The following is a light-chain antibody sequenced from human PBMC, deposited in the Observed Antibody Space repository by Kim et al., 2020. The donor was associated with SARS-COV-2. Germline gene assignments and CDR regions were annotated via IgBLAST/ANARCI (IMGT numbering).Light chain of an antibody. CDR2: AAS. J-gene: IGKJ1*01. V-gene: IGKV1-8*01. Sequence: ASRGDRVTITCRASQAVSTHLAWYQQEPGKAPKLLMYAASTLQSGVPSRFSGSGSGTDFTLTISCLQSEDFATYYCQQYYTYPRTFGQGTKVDIK. CDR1: QAVSTH. CDR3: QQYYTYPRT.